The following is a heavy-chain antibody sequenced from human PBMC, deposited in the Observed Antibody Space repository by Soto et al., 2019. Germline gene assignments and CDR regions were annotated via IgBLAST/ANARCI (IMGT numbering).Heavy chain of an antibody. V-gene: IGHV3-33*01. CDR1: GFTFSSYG. D-gene: IGHD5-18*01. Sequence: PGGSLRLSCAASGFTFSSYGMHWVRQAPGKGLEWVAVIWYDGSNKYYADSVKGRFTISRYNSKNTLYLQMNSLRAEDTAVYYCARGLERGYSYGTPLDYWGQGTLVTVSS. CDR2: IWYDGSNK. CDR3: ARGLERGYSYGTPLDY. J-gene: IGHJ4*02.